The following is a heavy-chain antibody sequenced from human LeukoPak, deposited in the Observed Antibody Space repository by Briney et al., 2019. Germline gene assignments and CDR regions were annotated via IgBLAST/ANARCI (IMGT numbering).Heavy chain of an antibody. CDR2: MNPNSGNT. Sequence: ASVKVSCKASGYTFTSYDINWVRQATGQGLEWMGWMNPNSGNTGYAQKFQGRVTMTRNTFISTAYMELSSLRSEDTAVYYCARVPYCSGGSCYGYWGQGTLVTVSS. J-gene: IGHJ4*02. CDR1: GYTFTSYD. CDR3: ARVPYCSGGSCYGY. D-gene: IGHD2-15*01. V-gene: IGHV1-8*01.